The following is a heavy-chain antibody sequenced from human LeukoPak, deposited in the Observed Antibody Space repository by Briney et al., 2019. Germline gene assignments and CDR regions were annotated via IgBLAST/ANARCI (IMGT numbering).Heavy chain of an antibody. CDR1: GFTFSSSW. Sequence: GGSLRLSCAASGFTFSSSWMTWVRQAPGKGLEWVANIKEDGSAKYYLDSVKGRFTISRDNSKNTLYLQMNSLRAEDTAVYYCAKDKRWLLWFGECFDSWGQGTLVTVSS. J-gene: IGHJ4*02. CDR3: AKDKRWLLWFGECFDS. CDR2: IKEDGSAK. V-gene: IGHV3-7*01. D-gene: IGHD3-10*01.